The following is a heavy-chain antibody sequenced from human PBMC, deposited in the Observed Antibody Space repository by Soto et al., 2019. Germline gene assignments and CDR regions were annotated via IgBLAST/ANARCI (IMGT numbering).Heavy chain of an antibody. Sequence: EVQLLESGGGLVQPGGSLRLSCAASGFTFSSYAMSWVRQAPGKGLEWVSAISGSGGSTYYADSVKGRFTISRDNSKNTLYLQMNSLRAEDTAVYYCAKGKQWLGRTYYYYGMDGWGQGTTVTVSS. CDR3: AKGKQWLGRTYYYYGMDG. J-gene: IGHJ6*02. CDR1: GFTFSSYA. CDR2: ISGSGGST. D-gene: IGHD6-19*01. V-gene: IGHV3-23*01.